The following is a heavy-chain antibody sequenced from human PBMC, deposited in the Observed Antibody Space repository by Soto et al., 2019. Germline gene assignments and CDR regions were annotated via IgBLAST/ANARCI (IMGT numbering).Heavy chain of an antibody. CDR2: ISSSGSTI. CDR3: ARGLGIVVVVADKPNWFDP. D-gene: IGHD2-15*01. Sequence: QVQLVESGGGLVKPGGSLRLSCAASGFTFSDYYMSWIRQAPGKGLEWVAYISSSGSTIYYAGSVKGRFTISRDNAKNSLYLQMNSLRAEDTAVYYCARGLGIVVVVADKPNWFDPWGQGTLVTVSS. J-gene: IGHJ5*02. CDR1: GFTFSDYY. V-gene: IGHV3-11*01.